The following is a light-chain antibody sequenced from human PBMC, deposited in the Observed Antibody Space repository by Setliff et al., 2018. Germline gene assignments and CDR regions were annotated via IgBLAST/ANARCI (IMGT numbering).Light chain of an antibody. Sequence: QSVLTQPASVSGSPGQSITISCAGTSSDVGAYSHVSWYQQYPGKAPKLMISEVSNRPSGASYRFSGSKSGNTASLTISGLQAEDEADYYCMSYTTIRTYVFGTGTKGTV. CDR3: MSYTTIRTYV. CDR1: SSDVGAYSH. V-gene: IGLV2-14*01. J-gene: IGLJ1*01. CDR2: EVS.